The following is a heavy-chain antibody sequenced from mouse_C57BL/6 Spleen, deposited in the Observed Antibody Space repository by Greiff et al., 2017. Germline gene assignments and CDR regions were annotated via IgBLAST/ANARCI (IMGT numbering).Heavy chain of an antibody. CDR1: GYSITSGYY. Sequence: EVQLQQSGPGLVKPSPSLSLTCSVTGYSITSGYYWNWIRQFPGNKLEWMGYISYDGSNNYNPSLKNRISITRDTSKNQFFLKLNSVTTEDTATYYCAREDYYGRRVFDYWGQGTTLTVSS. J-gene: IGHJ2*01. CDR3: AREDYYGRRVFDY. D-gene: IGHD1-1*01. V-gene: IGHV3-6*01. CDR2: ISYDGSN.